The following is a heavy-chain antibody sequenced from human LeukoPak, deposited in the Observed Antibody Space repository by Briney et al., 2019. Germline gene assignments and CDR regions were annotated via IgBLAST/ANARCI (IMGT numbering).Heavy chain of an antibody. V-gene: IGHV3-53*01. J-gene: IGHJ4*02. CDR2: LYTAGNT. D-gene: IGHD6-19*01. Sequence: GGFLRLSCAASGFTVSSKYMSWVRQAPGKGLEWVSVLYTAGNTYYADSVKGRFTISRDNSKNTPSLQMNSLRPEDTALYYCAGGQMFTSGGFDSWGQGALVTVSS. CDR1: GFTVSSKY. CDR3: AGGQMFTSGGFDS.